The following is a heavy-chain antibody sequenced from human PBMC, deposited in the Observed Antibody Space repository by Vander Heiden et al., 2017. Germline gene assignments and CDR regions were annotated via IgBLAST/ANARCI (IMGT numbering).Heavy chain of an antibody. CDR2: ISGSGGRA. D-gene: IGHD3-9*01. V-gene: IGHV3-23*01. Sequence: EVQLLESGGGFVQPGGSLRLSCAASGFTFSNYAVTWVRQAPGKGLEWVSDISGSGGRASYADSVKGRFTISRDNSKNTVYLQMNSLRAEDTAVYYCARMLYTTGYTEFDDWGQGTLVTVSS. CDR3: ARMLYTTGYTEFDD. CDR1: GFTFSNYA. J-gene: IGHJ4*02.